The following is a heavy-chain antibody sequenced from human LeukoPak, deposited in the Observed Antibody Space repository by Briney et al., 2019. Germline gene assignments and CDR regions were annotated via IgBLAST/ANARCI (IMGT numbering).Heavy chain of an antibody. Sequence: PGGSLRLSCAASGFTFSSYWMHWVRRAPGKGLVWVSRINSDGSSTSYADSVKGRFTISRDNAKNTLYLQMNSLRAEDTAVYYCARPFYCGSTSCYYFDYWGQGTLVTVSS. V-gene: IGHV3-74*01. CDR3: ARPFYCGSTSCYYFDY. J-gene: IGHJ4*02. CDR2: INSDGSST. D-gene: IGHD2-2*01. CDR1: GFTFSSYW.